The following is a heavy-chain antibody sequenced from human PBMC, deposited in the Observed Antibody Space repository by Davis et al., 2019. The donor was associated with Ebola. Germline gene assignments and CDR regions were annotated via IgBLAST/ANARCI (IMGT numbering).Heavy chain of an antibody. CDR1: GFTFSSYG. D-gene: IGHD2-21*02. CDR2: IWYDGSNK. V-gene: IGHV3-33*01. CDR3: ARVGLDCLRFCHMDV. J-gene: IGHJ6*03. Sequence: GESLKISCAASGFTFSSYGMHWVRQAPGKGLEWVAVIWYDGSNKYYADSVKGRFTISRDNSKNTLYLQMNSLRAEDTAVYYCARVGLDCLRFCHMDVWGKGTTVTVSS.